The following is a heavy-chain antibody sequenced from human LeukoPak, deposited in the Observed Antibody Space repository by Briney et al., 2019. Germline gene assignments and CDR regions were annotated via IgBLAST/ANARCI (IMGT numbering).Heavy chain of an antibody. V-gene: IGHV1-8*01. CDR1: GYTFTSYD. CDR3: AIPTAVAYYDFWSGRYYYYGMDV. J-gene: IGHJ6*02. CDR2: MNPNSGNT. Sequence: ASVTVSCKASGYTFTSYDINWVRQATGQGLEWMGWMNPNSGNTGYAQKFQGRVTMTRNTSISTAYMELSSLRSEDTAVYYCAIPTAVAYYDFWSGRYYYYGMDVWGQGTTVTVSS. D-gene: IGHD3-3*01.